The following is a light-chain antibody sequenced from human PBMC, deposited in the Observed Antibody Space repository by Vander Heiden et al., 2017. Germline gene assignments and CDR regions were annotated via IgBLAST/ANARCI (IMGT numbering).Light chain of an antibody. J-gene: IGLJ3*02. CDR3: QVWESYTDQRV. Sequence: SYVLTQPTSLSVAPGQTARITCEGNNIGSKSVHWYQQKPGQAPVLVVYDDSDRTSGIPERFSGSNSGNTATLTISRVEAGDEGDYYCQVWESYTDQRVFGGGTKLTVL. CDR2: DDS. CDR1: NIGSKS. V-gene: IGLV3-21*02.